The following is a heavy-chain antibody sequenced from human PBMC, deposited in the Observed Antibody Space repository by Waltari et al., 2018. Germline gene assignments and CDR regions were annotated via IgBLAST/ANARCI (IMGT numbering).Heavy chain of an antibody. J-gene: IGHJ4*02. Sequence: EVQLVESGGGLVQPGGSLRLSCSGSGFTFTNHWMSWVRHAPGEGREWVASIKQDGSEKYYVDSMKCRFTISRDDAKNSLSLQMDSLRAEDTAVYFCARGVTTVEYWGQGTLVTVSS. D-gene: IGHD2-21*02. CDR3: ARGVTTVEY. CDR1: GFTFTNHW. V-gene: IGHV3-7*04. CDR2: IKQDGSEK.